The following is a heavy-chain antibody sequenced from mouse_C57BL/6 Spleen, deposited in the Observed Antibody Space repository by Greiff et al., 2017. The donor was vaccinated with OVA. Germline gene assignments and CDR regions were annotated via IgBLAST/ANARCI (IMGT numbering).Heavy chain of an antibody. J-gene: IGHJ4*01. D-gene: IGHD1-1*01. CDR1: GYAFSSYW. V-gene: IGHV1-80*01. Sequence: QVQLQQSGAELVKPGASVKISCKASGYAFSSYWMNWVKQRPGKGLEWIGQIYPGDGDTNYNGKFKGKATLTADKSSSTAYMQLSSLTSEDSAVYFFAIPGSYYAMDYWGPRTSVTVSS. CDR3: AIPGSYYAMDY. CDR2: IYPGDGDT.